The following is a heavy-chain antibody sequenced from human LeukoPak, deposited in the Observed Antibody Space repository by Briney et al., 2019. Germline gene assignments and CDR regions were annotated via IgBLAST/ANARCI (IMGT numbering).Heavy chain of an antibody. CDR3: VNPGWYYDSSGYSYYYGMDV. CDR1: GFTFSRYG. CDR2: IVSNGDST. Sequence: GGSGRLFCSASGFTFSRYGMHWVRQAPGKGLEYVSAIVSNGDSTYYADSVKGRFTISSNNTKNTLYLQMSSLRPDDTAVYYCVNPGWYYDSSGYSYYYGMDVWGQGTTVTVSS. V-gene: IGHV3-64D*09. D-gene: IGHD3-22*01. J-gene: IGHJ6*02.